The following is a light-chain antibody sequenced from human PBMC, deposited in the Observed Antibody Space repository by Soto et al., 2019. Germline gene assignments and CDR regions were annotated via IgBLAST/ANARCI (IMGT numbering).Light chain of an antibody. CDR2: MGS. CDR1: QSLLHSNGFHY. V-gene: IGKV2-28*01. CDR3: LQAVQTPFT. Sequence: DIVLTQSPLSLPVTPGEPASISCRSSQSLLHSNGFHYLDWYLQKPVQSPQLLIYMGSNRASGVTDRFSGRGSGTDFTLKISRLEAEDVGVYYGLQAVQTPFTFGRATKVDIK. J-gene: IGKJ3*01.